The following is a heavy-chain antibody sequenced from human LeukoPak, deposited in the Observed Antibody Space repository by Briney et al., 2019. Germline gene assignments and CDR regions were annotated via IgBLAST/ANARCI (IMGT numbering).Heavy chain of an antibody. CDR3: ARGPDYDILTGYDYYYGMDV. Sequence: GGSLRLSCAASGFTFSSYGMHWVRQAPGKGLEWVAFIRYDGSNKYYADSVKGRFTISRDNSKNTLYLQMNSLRAEDTAVYYCARGPDYDILTGYDYYYGMDVWGQGTTVTVSS. CDR1: GFTFSSYG. D-gene: IGHD3-9*01. CDR2: IRYDGSNK. V-gene: IGHV3-30*02. J-gene: IGHJ6*02.